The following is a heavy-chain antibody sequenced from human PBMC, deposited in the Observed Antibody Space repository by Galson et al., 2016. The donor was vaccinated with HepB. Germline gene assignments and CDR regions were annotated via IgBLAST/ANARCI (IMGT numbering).Heavy chain of an antibody. Sequence: SLRLASAASGYTFSNYDIRGIRQAPGTGREWVARISSDGSNKCHGDSVKGRFTISRDNSKNTLFLQMNSLRVEDTAIYYCARAGWQWLVPSDYWGQGTLVTVSS. CDR1: GYTFSNYD. V-gene: IGHV3-33*01. J-gene: IGHJ4*02. CDR3: ARAGWQWLVPSDY. D-gene: IGHD6-19*01. CDR2: ISSDGSNK.